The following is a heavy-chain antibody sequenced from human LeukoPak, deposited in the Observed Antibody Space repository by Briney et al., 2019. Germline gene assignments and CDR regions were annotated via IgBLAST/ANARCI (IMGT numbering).Heavy chain of an antibody. V-gene: IGHV3-30*18. D-gene: IGHD1/OR15-1a*01. Sequence: GGSLRLSCAAPGFTFSTFGIHWVRQAPGKGLEWVAAISHDGNNEYYTDSVKGRFTISRDNSKNMIYLQMNSLRGEDSAVYYCAKVNNYDDYWGQGTLVTVSS. CDR1: GFTFSTFG. J-gene: IGHJ4*02. CDR2: ISHDGNNE. CDR3: AKVNNYDDY.